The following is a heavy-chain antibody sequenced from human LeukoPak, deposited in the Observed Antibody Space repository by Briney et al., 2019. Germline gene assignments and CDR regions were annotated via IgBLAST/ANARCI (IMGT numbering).Heavy chain of an antibody. V-gene: IGHV1-3*01. CDR2: INAGNGNT. CDR3: ARVDILTGYYPLDY. Sequence: GASVKVSCKASGYTFTSYAMHWVCQAPGQRLEWMGWINAGNGNTKYSQKFQGRVTITRDTSVSTAYMELSSLRSEDTAVYYCARVDILTGYYPLDYWGQGTLVTVSS. J-gene: IGHJ4*02. CDR1: GYTFTSYA. D-gene: IGHD3-9*01.